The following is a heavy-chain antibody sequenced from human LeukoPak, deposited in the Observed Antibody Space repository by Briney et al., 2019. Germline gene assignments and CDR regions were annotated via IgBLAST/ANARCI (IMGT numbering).Heavy chain of an antibody. Sequence: SVKVSCKASGGTFSSYAISWVRQAPGQGLEWMGRIIPILGIANYAQKFQGRVTITADKSTSTAYMELSSLRSEDTAVYYCARDYDFWSGYYKASFTYWGQGALVTVSS. CDR1: GGTFSSYA. CDR3: ARDYDFWSGYYKASFTY. V-gene: IGHV1-69*04. CDR2: IIPILGIA. J-gene: IGHJ4*02. D-gene: IGHD3-3*01.